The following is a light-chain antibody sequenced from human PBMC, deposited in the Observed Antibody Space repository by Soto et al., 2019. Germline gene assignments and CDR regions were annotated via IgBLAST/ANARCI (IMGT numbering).Light chain of an antibody. CDR1: SSDVGSYNL. Sequence: QSVLTHPASVSGSPGQSITISCTGTSSDVGSYNLVSWYQQHPGKAPKLMIYEGSKRPSGVSNRFSGSKSGNTASLTISGLQAEDEADYYCCSYAGSSSYVFGTGTKVTVV. J-gene: IGLJ1*01. CDR2: EGS. V-gene: IGLV2-23*01. CDR3: CSYAGSSSYV.